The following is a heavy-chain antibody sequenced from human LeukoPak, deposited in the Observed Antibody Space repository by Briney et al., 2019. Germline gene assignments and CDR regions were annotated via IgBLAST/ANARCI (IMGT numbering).Heavy chain of an antibody. CDR3: ANDIVDSREGY. CDR1: GFTFDDYA. J-gene: IGHJ4*02. Sequence: GGSPRLSCAASGFTFDDYAMHWVRQAPGKGLEWVSLISGDGGSTYYADSVKGRFTISRDNSKNSLYLQMNSLRTEDTALYYCANDIVDSREGYWGQGTLVTVSS. CDR2: ISGDGGST. D-gene: IGHD6-13*01. V-gene: IGHV3-43*02.